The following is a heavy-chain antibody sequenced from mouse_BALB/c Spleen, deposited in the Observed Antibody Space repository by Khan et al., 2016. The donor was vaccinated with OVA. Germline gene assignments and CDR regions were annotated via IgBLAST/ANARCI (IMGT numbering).Heavy chain of an antibody. V-gene: IGHV5-17*02. CDR3: ATSYFSGYYFDY. D-gene: IGHD1-1*01. Sequence: EVELVESGGGLVQPGGSRKLSCVASGFTFSSYGMHWVRQAPEKGLEWVAYISGDSNTIYYADTVKGRFTISRDNPKNTLFLQMTSLMSEDTARYLFATSYFSGYYFDYWGPGTTLTVSS. CDR1: GFTFSSYG. CDR2: ISGDSNTI. J-gene: IGHJ2*01.